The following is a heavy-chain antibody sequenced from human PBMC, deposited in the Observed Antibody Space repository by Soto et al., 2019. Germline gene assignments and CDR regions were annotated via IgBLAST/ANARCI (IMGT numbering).Heavy chain of an antibody. D-gene: IGHD1-26*01. V-gene: IGHV2-5*01. J-gene: IGHJ4*02. CDR3: GYRVVGSNIKDYYFDY. CDR1: GFSLDTSGVG. Sequence: QITLKESGPTLVRPTQTLTLTCTFSGFSLDTSGVGVGWIRQPPGKAPEWLALIFWNDDRRYSPSLKSRLTITKDTSKNQVVLTITNVDPVDTATYHCGYRVVGSNIKDYYFDYGSQGIMVAVSS. CDR2: IFWNDDR.